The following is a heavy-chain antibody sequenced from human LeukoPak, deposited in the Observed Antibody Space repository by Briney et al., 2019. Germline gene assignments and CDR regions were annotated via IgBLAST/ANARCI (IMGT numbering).Heavy chain of an antibody. CDR3: ASWRVGLRTGYDSSGYSYYFDY. CDR2: IYYSGRN. V-gene: IGHV4-59*12. Sequence: PSETLSLTSTVSGGSISSYYWSRMPQPPGKGREGSGYIYYSGRNNYIPSLQSRVTISVDTSKNQFSLKLSSVTAADTAVYYCASWRVGLRTGYDSSGYSYYFDYWGQGTLVTVSS. J-gene: IGHJ4*02. D-gene: IGHD3-22*01. CDR1: GGSISSYY.